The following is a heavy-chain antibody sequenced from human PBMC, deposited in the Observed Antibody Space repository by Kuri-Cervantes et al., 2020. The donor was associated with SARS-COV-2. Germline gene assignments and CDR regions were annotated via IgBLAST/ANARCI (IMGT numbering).Heavy chain of an antibody. Sequence: SETLSLTCNVSGGSISSSSYYWGWIRQPPGKGLEWIGSIYYSGSTYYNPSLKSRVTISVDTSKNQFSLKLSSVTAADTAVYYCATGSQWLGYLDYWGQGTLVTVSS. CDR1: GGSISSSSYY. D-gene: IGHD6-19*01. J-gene: IGHJ4*02. V-gene: IGHV4-39*01. CDR3: ATGSQWLGYLDY. CDR2: IYYSGST.